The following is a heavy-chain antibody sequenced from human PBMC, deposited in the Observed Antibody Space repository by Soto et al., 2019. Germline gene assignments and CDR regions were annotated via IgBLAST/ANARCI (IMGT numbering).Heavy chain of an antibody. CDR2: IYRSGAT. D-gene: IGHD3-10*01. CDR3: ARDSGMIRGSYDVDA. V-gene: IGHV3-53*01. CDR1: GFTVTTNY. Sequence: PGGSLRLSCAASGFTVTTNYMTWVRQAPGKGLEWVSVIYRSGATYYPDSVRGRFTASRDYSHNTLCLQMDSLRVEDTAVYYCARDSGMIRGSYDVDAWAPGTALTISS. J-gene: IGHJ6*02.